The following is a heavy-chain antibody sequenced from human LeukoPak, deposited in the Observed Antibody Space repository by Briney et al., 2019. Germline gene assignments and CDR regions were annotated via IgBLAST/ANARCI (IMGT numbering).Heavy chain of an antibody. D-gene: IGHD6-19*01. Sequence: GGSLRLSCAASGFTLSRSSMNWVRQAPGKGLEWVSYISPSSNNIYYADSVKGRFTISRDNAKNSLSLQMNSLRDEDTAVYYCASSGLQYGMDVWGQGTTVTVSS. V-gene: IGHV3-48*02. CDR1: GFTLSRSS. J-gene: IGHJ6*02. CDR3: ASSGLQYGMDV. CDR2: ISPSSNNI.